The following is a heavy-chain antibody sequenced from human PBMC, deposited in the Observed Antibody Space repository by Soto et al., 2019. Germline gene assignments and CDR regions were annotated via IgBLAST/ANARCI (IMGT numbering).Heavy chain of an antibody. D-gene: IGHD3-3*01. CDR3: ATEPPPTPWSGYSPYFDY. Sequence: GASVKVSCKVSGYTLTELSMHWVRQAPGKGLEWMGGFDPEDGETIYAQKFQGRVTMTEDTSTDTAYMELSSLRSEDTAVYYCATEPPPTPWSGYSPYFDYWGQGTLVTVSS. CDR2: FDPEDGET. V-gene: IGHV1-24*01. CDR1: GYTLTELS. J-gene: IGHJ4*02.